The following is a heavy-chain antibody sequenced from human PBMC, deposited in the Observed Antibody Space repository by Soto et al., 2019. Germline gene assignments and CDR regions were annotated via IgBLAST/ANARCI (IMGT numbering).Heavy chain of an antibody. V-gene: IGHV4-34*01. CDR3: ARRCSGGSCYTLYYFDY. CDR1: GGSFSGYY. Sequence: ETLSLTCAVYGGSFSGYYWSWIRQPPGKGLEWIEEINHSGSTNYNPSLKSRVTISVDTSKNQFSLKLSSVTAADTAVYYCARRCSGGSCYTLYYFDYWGQGTLVTVSS. J-gene: IGHJ4*02. D-gene: IGHD2-15*01. CDR2: INHSGST.